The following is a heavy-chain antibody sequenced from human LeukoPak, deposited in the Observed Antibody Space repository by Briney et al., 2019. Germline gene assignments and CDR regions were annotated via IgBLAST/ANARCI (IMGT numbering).Heavy chain of an antibody. Sequence: PSQTLSLTCTVSGGSISSGDYYWSWIRQPPGRGLEWIGYIYYSGSTYYNPSLKSRVTISVDTSKNQFSLKLSSVTAADTAVYYCARGVGYSGYPYFDYWGQGTLVTVSS. CDR1: GGSISSGDYY. CDR3: ARGVGYSGYPYFDY. CDR2: IYYSGST. D-gene: IGHD5-12*01. J-gene: IGHJ4*02. V-gene: IGHV4-30-4*01.